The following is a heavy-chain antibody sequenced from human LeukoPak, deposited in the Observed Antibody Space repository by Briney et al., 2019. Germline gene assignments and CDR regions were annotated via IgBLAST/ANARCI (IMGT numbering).Heavy chain of an antibody. CDR2: ISWNSGSI. V-gene: IGHV3-9*01. CDR3: AKDPVPRSASTVRFDY. D-gene: IGHD2-2*01. CDR1: GFTFDDYA. J-gene: IGHJ4*02. Sequence: GGSLRLSCAASGFTFDDYAMHWVRQALGKGLEWVSGISWNSGSIGYADSVKGRFTISRDNAKNSLYLQMNSLRAEDTALYYCAKDPVPRSASTVRFDYWGQGTLVTVSS.